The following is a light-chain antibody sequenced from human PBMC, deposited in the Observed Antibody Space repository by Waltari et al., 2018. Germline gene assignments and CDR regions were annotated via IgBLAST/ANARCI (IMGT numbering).Light chain of an antibody. V-gene: IGKV3-11*01. CDR3: QQRATRT. CDR1: QSVRNF. J-gene: IGKJ2*01. CDR2: DAS. Sequence: TLSCRASQSVRNFFAWYQQKPGQAPRLLIYDASKRATGIPGRFSGSGSGTDFTLTISSLEPEDFAVYYCQQRATRTFGQGTKVEIK.